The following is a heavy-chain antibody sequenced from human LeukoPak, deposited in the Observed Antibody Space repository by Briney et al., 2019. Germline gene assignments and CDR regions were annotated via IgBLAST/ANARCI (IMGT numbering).Heavy chain of an antibody. CDR3: ARGPSDSSGWYAGFDY. J-gene: IGHJ4*02. CDR2: ISYDGSNK. Sequence: AGGSLRLSCAASGFTFSSYGMHWVRQAPGKGLEWVAVISYDGSNKYYADSVKGRFTISRDNSKNTLYLQMNSLRAEDTAVYYCARGPSDSSGWYAGFDYWGQGTLVTVSS. CDR1: GFTFSSYG. V-gene: IGHV3-30*03. D-gene: IGHD6-19*01.